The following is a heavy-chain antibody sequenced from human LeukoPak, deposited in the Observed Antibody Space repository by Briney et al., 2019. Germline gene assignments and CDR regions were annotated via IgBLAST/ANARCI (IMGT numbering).Heavy chain of an antibody. CDR3: ARYCGGDCNSSAFDF. CDR2: IYYRGST. Sequence: SETLSLTSTVSRGSINNYYWSWIRQPPGKGLEWLGYIYYRGSTNYNPSLRGRVTMSVDTSKNQFSLKLTSVTAADTAVYYCARYCGGDCNSSAFDFWGQGTMVTVSS. J-gene: IGHJ3*01. CDR1: RGSINNYY. V-gene: IGHV4-59*01. D-gene: IGHD2-21*02.